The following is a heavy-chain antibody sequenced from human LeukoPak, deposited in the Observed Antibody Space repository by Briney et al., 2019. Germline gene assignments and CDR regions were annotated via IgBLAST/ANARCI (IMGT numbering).Heavy chain of an antibody. J-gene: IGHJ6*02. CDR2: ISGSGGST. CDR1: GFTFSSYA. V-gene: IGHV3-23*01. CDR3: AKDLIDYDILTGYYEKYYYYGMDV. Sequence: PGGSLRLSCAASGFTFSSYAMTWVRQAPGKGLEWVSGISGSGGSTYYKDSVKGRFTISRDNSKNTLHLQMNSLRAEDTAVYYCAKDLIDYDILTGYYEKYYYYGMDVWGQGTTVTVSS. D-gene: IGHD3-9*01.